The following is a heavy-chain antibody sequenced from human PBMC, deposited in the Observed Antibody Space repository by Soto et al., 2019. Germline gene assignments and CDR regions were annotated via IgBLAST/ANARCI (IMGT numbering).Heavy chain of an antibody. CDR1: GYTFTNYG. D-gene: IGHD3-9*01. Sequence: QVQLVQSGAEVKKPGASVKVSCKASGYTFTNYGISWVRQAPGQGLEWMGWISGYNGNTNYAQNLQGRVTMTTDTSTSTAYMELRSLRSDDTAVYYCARDQGCARFDWGYYGAYWGQGTLVTVSS. CDR2: ISGYNGNT. CDR3: ARDQGCARFDWGYYGAY. V-gene: IGHV1-18*01. J-gene: IGHJ4*02.